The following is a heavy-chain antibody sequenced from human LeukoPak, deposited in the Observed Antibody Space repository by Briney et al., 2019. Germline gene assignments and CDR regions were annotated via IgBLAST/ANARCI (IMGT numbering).Heavy chain of an antibody. CDR3: ARDPAYCGGDCYSRVWFPRENYFDY. D-gene: IGHD2-21*02. J-gene: IGHJ4*02. CDR1: GYTFTSYY. Sequence: ASVKVSCKASGYTFTSYYMHWVRQAPGQGLEWMGIINPSGGSTSYAQKFQGRVTMTRDTSTSTVYMELSSLRSEDTAVYYCARDPAYCGGDCYSRVWFPRENYFDYWGQGTLVTVSS. CDR2: INPSGGST. V-gene: IGHV1-46*01.